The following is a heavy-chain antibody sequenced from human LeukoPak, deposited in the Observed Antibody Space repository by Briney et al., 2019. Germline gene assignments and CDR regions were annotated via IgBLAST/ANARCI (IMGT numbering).Heavy chain of an antibody. V-gene: IGHV1-2*04. J-gene: IGHJ4*02. D-gene: IGHD3-10*01. CDR1: GYTFTGYY. CDR2: IDPNRGGT. Sequence: RRASVKVSCKASGYTFTGYYMHWVRQAPGQGLEWMGWIDPNRGGTNYAQKFQGWVTMTRDTSISTAYMELSRLRSDDTAVYYCARGRSATPPVDYWGQGTLVTVSS. CDR3: ARGRSATPPVDY.